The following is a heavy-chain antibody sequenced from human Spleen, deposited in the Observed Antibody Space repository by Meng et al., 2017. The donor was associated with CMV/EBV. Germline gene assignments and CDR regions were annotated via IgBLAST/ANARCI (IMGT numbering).Heavy chain of an antibody. J-gene: IGHJ4*02. V-gene: IGHV3-23*01. CDR1: GFTFSNYA. D-gene: IGHD2-2*01. Sequence: GESLKISCAASGFTFSNYAMNWVRQAPGKGPEWVSGISGSGFSTYYADSVKGRFTISRDNSKNTLYLDMNSLRAEDTAIYYCAKHYCTSASCYGNYFEYWGQGTLVTVSS. CDR3: AKHYCTSASCYGNYFEY. CDR2: ISGSGFST.